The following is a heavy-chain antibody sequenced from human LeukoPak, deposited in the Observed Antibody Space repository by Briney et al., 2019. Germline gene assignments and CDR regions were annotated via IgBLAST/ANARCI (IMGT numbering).Heavy chain of an antibody. CDR3: ARHLSGVTGYTYGRGIDY. V-gene: IGHV3-7*01. Sequence: GGSLRLSCAASGFTFSSYSMNWVRQAPGKGLEWVANIKKDGSEKYYVDSVKGRFTISRDSAKTSLYLQMISLRAEDTAVYYCARHLSGVTGYTYGRGIDYWGQGTLVTVSS. CDR2: IKKDGSEK. J-gene: IGHJ4*02. D-gene: IGHD5-18*01. CDR1: GFTFSSYS.